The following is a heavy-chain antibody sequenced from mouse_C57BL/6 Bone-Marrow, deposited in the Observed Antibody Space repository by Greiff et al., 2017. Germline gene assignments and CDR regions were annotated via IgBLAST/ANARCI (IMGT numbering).Heavy chain of an antibody. CDR2: IHPNSGST. CDR3: ATWGDYYDYDEHHDY. D-gene: IGHD2-4*01. V-gene: IGHV1-64*01. CDR1: GYTFTSYW. J-gene: IGHJ2*01. Sequence: QVQLQQPGAELVKPGASVKLSCKASGYTFTSYWMHWVKQRPGQGLEWIGMIHPNSGSTNYNEKFKSKATLTVDKSSSTAYMQLSSLTSEDSAVYYCATWGDYYDYDEHHDYWGQGTTLTVSS.